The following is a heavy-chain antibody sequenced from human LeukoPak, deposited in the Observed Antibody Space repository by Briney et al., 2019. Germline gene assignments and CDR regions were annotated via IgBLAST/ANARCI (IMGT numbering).Heavy chain of an antibody. Sequence: GGSLRLSYAASWFIVNSTSKNWVRQAPGGGVHGVSILYIGGDTYYAGSVKGRFTVSRDNSKNTVYLQMNSLRAEDTAVYYCAKGDDGGNSYWRDWGQGTLVTVSS. CDR3: AKGDDGGNSYWRD. V-gene: IGHV3-53*01. J-gene: IGHJ4*02. CDR2: LYIGGDT. CDR1: WFIVNSTS. D-gene: IGHD4-23*01.